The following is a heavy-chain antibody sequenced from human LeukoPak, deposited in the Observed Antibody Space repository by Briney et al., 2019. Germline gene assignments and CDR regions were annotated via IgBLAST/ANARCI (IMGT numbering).Heavy chain of an antibody. D-gene: IGHD6-19*01. J-gene: IGHJ4*02. CDR2: ISYDGSNK. CDR3: AKDPSGVWYYFDY. Sequence: GRSLRLSCAASGFTFSSYGMHWVRQAPGKGLEWVAVISYDGSNKYHADSVKGRFTISRDNSKNTLYLQVNSLRPEDTAVYYCAKDPSGVWYYFDYWGQGTLVTVSS. CDR1: GFTFSSYG. V-gene: IGHV3-30*18.